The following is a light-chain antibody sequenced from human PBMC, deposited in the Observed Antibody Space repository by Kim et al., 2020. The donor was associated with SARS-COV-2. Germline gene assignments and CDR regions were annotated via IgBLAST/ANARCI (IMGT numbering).Light chain of an antibody. CDR3: NSRDSNNNVL. Sequence: VVLGQTLRIPRKADSPRRYYATWYHKKPGQAPILVIYGTNNRPARIPDRFSGSSSGNTASLTITGTQAADEADYYCNSRDSNNNVLFGGGTQLTVL. CDR1: SPRRYY. V-gene: IGLV3-19*01. CDR2: GTN. J-gene: IGLJ2*01.